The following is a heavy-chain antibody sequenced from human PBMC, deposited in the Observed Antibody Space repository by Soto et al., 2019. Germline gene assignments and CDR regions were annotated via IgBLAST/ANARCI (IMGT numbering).Heavy chain of an antibody. CDR3: ATDKVAFDM. CDR2: INTKTGGT. V-gene: IGHV1-2*02. Sequence: ASVKVSCKASGYIFTGYYIQWVRQAPGQGLEWMGWINTKTGGTKYAQKFQGRVTMTRDTSINTAYMEVSRLRSDDTAVYYCATDKVAFDMWGQGTMVTV. J-gene: IGHJ3*02. CDR1: GYIFTGYY.